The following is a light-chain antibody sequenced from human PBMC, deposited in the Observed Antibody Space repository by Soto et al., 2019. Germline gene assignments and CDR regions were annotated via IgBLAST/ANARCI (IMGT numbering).Light chain of an antibody. CDR1: QRVSSTY. CDR2: GAS. J-gene: IGKJ1*01. V-gene: IGKV3-20*01. Sequence: EIVLTQSPGTLSLSPGERATLSCRASQRVSSTYLAWYQQKPGQAPRLLIYGASIRATGIPDRFSGSGSGTDFTLTISRLEPEDFAVYYCQYLGTVGQGTKVEIK. CDR3: QYLGT.